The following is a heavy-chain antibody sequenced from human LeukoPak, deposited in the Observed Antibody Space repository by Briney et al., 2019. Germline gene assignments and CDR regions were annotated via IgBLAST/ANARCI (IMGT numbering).Heavy chain of an antibody. J-gene: IGHJ3*02. CDR1: GGTFNSYG. Sequence: GSSVKVSCKASGGTFNSYGISWVRQAPGQGLEWMGWISAYNGNTNYAQKLQGRVTMTTDTSTSTAYMELRSLRSDDTAVYYCARDRAYSSGWYGAFDIWGQGTMVTVSS. V-gene: IGHV1-18*01. CDR2: ISAYNGNT. CDR3: ARDRAYSSGWYGAFDI. D-gene: IGHD6-19*01.